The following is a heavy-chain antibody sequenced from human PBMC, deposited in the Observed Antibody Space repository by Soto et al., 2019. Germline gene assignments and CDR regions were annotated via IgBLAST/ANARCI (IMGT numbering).Heavy chain of an antibody. J-gene: IGHJ4*02. D-gene: IGHD3-10*01. CDR1: GDSITGGGYY. CDR2: VYYTGTT. V-gene: IGHV4-31*03. Sequence: LSLTCTVSGDSITGGGYYWNWVRQLPGKGLEWIGCVYYTGTTYYNPSLKSRITISIDSSKNQFSLTLSSVTAADTALYICARGAPRGRGVPTYLHYWGQGTLVTVSS. CDR3: ARGAPRGRGVPTYLHY.